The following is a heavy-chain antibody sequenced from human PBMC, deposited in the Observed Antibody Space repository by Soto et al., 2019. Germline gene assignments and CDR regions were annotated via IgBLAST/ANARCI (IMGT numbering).Heavy chain of an antibody. V-gene: IGHV3-21*01. Sequence: GGSLRLSCAASGFTFSSYSMNWVRQAPGKGLEWVSSISSSSSYIYYADSVKGRFTISRDNAKNSLYLQMNSLRAEDTAVYYFAGPIFTDAGGPPFAYWGRRTLFTVS. J-gene: IGHJ4*02. CDR2: ISSSSSYI. CDR1: GFTFSSYS. CDR3: AGPIFTDAGGPPFAY. D-gene: IGHD2-15*01.